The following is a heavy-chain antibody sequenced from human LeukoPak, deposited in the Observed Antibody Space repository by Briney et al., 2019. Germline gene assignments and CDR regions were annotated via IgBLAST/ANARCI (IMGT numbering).Heavy chain of an antibody. J-gene: IGHJ6*03. V-gene: IGHV4-34*01. CDR2: INQSGST. CDR3: AAGCSSTSCYWYYYTDV. CDR1: GGSFSGYH. D-gene: IGHD2-2*01. Sequence: SETLSLTCAVYGGSFSGYHWNWIRQPPGKGLEWIGEINQSGSTNYNPSLKSRVTISVDTSKKQFSLKLSPVTAADTAVYYCAAGCSSTSCYWYYYTDVWGKGTTVTVSS.